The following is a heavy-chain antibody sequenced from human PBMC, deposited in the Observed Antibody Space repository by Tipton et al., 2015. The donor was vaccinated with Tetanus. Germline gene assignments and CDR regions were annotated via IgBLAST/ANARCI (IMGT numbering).Heavy chain of an antibody. CDR1: GASFSDYY. CDR2: INHSGNT. Sequence: TLSLTCAVYGASFSDYYWSWIRQAPGKGLEWIGEINHSGNTNHNPSLKSRATVSVDTSKNQFSLDLTSVTAADTGVYYCARVKGTYNHYGLDVWGQGTTVTVAS. CDR3: ARVKGTYNHYGLDV. J-gene: IGHJ6*02. D-gene: IGHD3-10*01. V-gene: IGHV4-34*04.